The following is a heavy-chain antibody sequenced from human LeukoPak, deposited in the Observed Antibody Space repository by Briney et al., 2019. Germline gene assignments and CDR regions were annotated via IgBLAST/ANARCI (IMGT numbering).Heavy chain of an antibody. V-gene: IGHV3-23*01. D-gene: IGHD3-10*01. J-gene: IGHJ4*02. CDR3: AKDLVTGSLDY. Sequence: GGSLRLSCAASGFTFSSYAMTWVRQPPRKGLEWVSSISNGAGGTYYADSVRGRFSISRDNSKNTVSLQMNSLRAEDTAIYYCAKDLVTGSLDYWGQGTLVTVSS. CDR2: ISNGAGGT. CDR1: GFTFSSYA.